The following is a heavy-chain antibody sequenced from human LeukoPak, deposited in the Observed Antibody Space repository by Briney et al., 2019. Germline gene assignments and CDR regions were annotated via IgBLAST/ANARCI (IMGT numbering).Heavy chain of an antibody. Sequence: PSETLSLTCTVSGGSISSYYWSWIRQPPGKVLEWIGYIYYSGSTNYNPSLKSRVTISVDTSKNQFSLKLSSVTAADTAVYYCARDHSSSWFMYGMDVWGKGATVTVSS. CDR3: ARDHSSSWFMYGMDV. CDR2: IYYSGST. CDR1: GGSISSYY. D-gene: IGHD6-13*01. J-gene: IGHJ6*04. V-gene: IGHV4-59*01.